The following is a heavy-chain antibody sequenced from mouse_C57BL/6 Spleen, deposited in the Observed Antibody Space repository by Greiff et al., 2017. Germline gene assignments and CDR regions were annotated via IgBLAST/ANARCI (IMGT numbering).Heavy chain of an antibody. CDR1: GYTFTDYA. D-gene: IGHD1-1*01. J-gene: IGHJ2*01. Sequence: VQLQQSGAELVRPGASVTLSCKASGYTFTDYAIHWVKQTPVHGLEWIGAIDPETGGTAYNQKFKCKAILTADKSSSTAYMELRSLTSEDSAVYYCTRKGSIYYYGFDYWGQGTTLTVSS. CDR2: IDPETGGT. V-gene: IGHV1-15*01. CDR3: TRKGSIYYYGFDY.